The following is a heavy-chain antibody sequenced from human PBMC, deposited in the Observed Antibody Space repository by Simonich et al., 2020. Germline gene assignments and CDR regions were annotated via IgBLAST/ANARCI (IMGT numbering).Heavy chain of an antibody. J-gene: IGHJ4*02. D-gene: IGHD7-27*01. CDR2: INPNSGGK. CDR1: GYTFTGYY. CDR3: ARGYWGYYFDY. Sequence: QVQLVQSGAEVKKPGASVKVSCKASGYTFTGYYMHWVRQAPGQGLEWRGWINPNSGGKNYAQKFQGRVTMTRDTSISTAYMELSRLRSDDTAVYYCARGYWGYYFDYWGQGTLVTVSS. V-gene: IGHV1-2*02.